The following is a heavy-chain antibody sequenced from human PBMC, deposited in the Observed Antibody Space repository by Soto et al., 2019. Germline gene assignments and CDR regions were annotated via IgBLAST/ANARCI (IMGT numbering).Heavy chain of an antibody. CDR3: ASLAIAVAGHDY. CDR2: IIPILGIA. J-gene: IGHJ4*02. V-gene: IGHV1-69*02. CDR1: GGTFSSYT. Sequence: GASVKVSCKASGGTFSSYTISWVRQAPGQGLEWMGRIIPILGIANYAQKFQGRVTITADKSTSTAYMELSSLRSEDTAVYYCASLAIAVAGHDYWGQGTLVTVSS. D-gene: IGHD6-19*01.